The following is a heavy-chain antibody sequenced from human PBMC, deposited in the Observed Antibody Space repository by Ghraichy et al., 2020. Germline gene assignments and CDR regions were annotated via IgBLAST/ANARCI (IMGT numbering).Heavy chain of an antibody. CDR2: ISVDGAT. V-gene: IGHV3-43*02. J-gene: IGHJ4*02. Sequence: GGSLRLSCAASGFSFDDCAVHWVRQVPGKGLEWVSLISVDGATSYADSVKGRFTISRDNNVNSLYLQMYSLRPEDTAFYYCAKGVCYDKTGYYRPLDYWGQGTLVTVSS. CDR3: AKGVCYDKTGYYRPLDY. CDR1: GFSFDDCA. D-gene: IGHD3-22*01.